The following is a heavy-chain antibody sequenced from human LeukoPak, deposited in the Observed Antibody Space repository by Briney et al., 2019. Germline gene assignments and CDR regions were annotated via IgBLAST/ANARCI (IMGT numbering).Heavy chain of an antibody. CDR3: ARDWGSNWFDP. CDR1: GYTFTAYY. CDR2: INPNSGGT. D-gene: IGHD3-16*01. V-gene: IGHV1-2*06. Sequence: ASVKVSCKASGYTFTAYYMHWVRQAPGQGLEWMGRINPNSGGTNYAQKFQGRVTMTRDTSISTAYMELSRLRSDNTAVYYCARDWGSNWFDPWGQGTLVTVSS. J-gene: IGHJ5*02.